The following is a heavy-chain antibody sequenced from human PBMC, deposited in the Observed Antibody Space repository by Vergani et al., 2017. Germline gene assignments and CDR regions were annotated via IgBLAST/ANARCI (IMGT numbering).Heavy chain of an antibody. Sequence: EVQLLESGGGLVQPGGSLRLSCAASGFTFSSYAMSWVRQAPGKGLEWVSAISGSGGSTYYADSVKGRFTISRDNSKTTRYLQMNSLRAEDTAVYYCAKDPYCSGGSCHRPIDYWGQGTLVTVSS. CDR2: ISGSGGST. V-gene: IGHV3-23*01. J-gene: IGHJ4*02. CDR3: AKDPYCSGGSCHRPIDY. CDR1: GFTFSSYA. D-gene: IGHD2-15*01.